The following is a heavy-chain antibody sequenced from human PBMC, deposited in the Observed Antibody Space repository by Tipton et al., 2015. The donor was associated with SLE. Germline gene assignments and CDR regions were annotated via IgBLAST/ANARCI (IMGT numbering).Heavy chain of an antibody. V-gene: IGHV4-34*01. CDR2: IHHHGGT. CDR3: AREGRYPYYYYYMDV. CDR1: GGSVSGNY. Sequence: TLSLTCAVYGGSVSGNYWSWFRQPPGKGLEWIGEIHHHGGTNYNPSLKSRVTVSVDTSKNQFSLKLSSVTAADTAVYYCAREGRYPYYYYYMDVWGKGTTVTVSS. J-gene: IGHJ6*03. D-gene: IGHD2-2*01.